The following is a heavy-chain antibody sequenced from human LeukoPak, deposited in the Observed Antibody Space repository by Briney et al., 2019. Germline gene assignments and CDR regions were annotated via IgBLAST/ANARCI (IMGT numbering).Heavy chain of an antibody. CDR1: GGSISSSSYY. CDR3: ARDYGGSSPFDY. D-gene: IGHD4-23*01. Sequence: SETLSLTCTVSGGSISSSSYYWGWIRQPPGKGLEWIGSIYYSGSTYYNPSLKSRVTISVDTSKNQFSLKLSSVTAADTAVYYCARDYGGSSPFDYWGQGTLVTVSS. J-gene: IGHJ4*02. CDR2: IYYSGST. V-gene: IGHV4-39*01.